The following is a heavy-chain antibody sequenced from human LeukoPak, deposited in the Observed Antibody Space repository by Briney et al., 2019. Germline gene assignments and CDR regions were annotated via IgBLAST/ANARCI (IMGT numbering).Heavy chain of an antibody. D-gene: IGHD6-13*01. V-gene: IGHV3-23*01. CDR3: ARQQLIADFDY. CDR2: ISGSGGDT. J-gene: IGHJ4*02. CDR1: GFTFSSYA. Sequence: PGGSLRLSCAASGFTFSSYAMSWVRQAPGKGLEWVSAISGSGGDTYYADSVKGRFTVSRDNSKNTLYLQINSLRAEDTAVYYCARQQLIADFDYWGQGTLVTVSS.